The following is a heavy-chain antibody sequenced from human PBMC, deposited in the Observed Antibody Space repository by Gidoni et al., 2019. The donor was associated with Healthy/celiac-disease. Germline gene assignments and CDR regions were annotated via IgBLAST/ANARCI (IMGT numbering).Heavy chain of an antibody. CDR2: IYYSGST. V-gene: IGHV4-59*01. CDR3: ARGRGSTVTTDY. Sequence: QVQLQESGPGLVKPSETLSLTCTVSGGSISSYYWRWIRQPPGKGLEWIGYIYYSGSTNYNPSLKSRGTISVDTSKNQFSLKLSSVTAADTAVYYCARGRGSTVTTDYWGQGTLVTVSS. D-gene: IGHD4-17*01. J-gene: IGHJ4*02. CDR1: GGSISSYY.